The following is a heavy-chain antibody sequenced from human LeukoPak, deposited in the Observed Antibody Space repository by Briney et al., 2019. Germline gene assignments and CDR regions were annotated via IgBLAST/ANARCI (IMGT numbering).Heavy chain of an antibody. V-gene: IGHV4-34*01. J-gene: IGHJ6*02. Sequence: PSETLSLTCAVYGGSFSGYYWSWIRQPPGKGLEWIGEINHSGSTNYNPSLKSRVTISVDTSKNQSSLKLSSVTAADTAVYYCASGQYGMDVWGQGTTVTVSS. CDR3: ASGQYGMDV. CDR1: GGSFSGYY. CDR2: INHSGST.